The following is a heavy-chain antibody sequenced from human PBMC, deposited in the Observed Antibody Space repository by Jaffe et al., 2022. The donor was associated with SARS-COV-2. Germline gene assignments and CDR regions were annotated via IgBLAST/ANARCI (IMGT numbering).Heavy chain of an antibody. D-gene: IGHD3-16*01. V-gene: IGHV3-49*04. Sequence: EVQLVESGGGLVQPGRSLRLSCTASGFTFGDYAMSWVRQAPGKGLEWVGFIRSKAYGGTTEYAASVKGRFTISRDDSKSIAYLQMNSLKTEDTAVYYCTIRGGSVDYWGQGTLVTVSS. J-gene: IGHJ4*02. CDR2: IRSKAYGGTT. CDR3: TIRGGSVDY. CDR1: GFTFGDYA.